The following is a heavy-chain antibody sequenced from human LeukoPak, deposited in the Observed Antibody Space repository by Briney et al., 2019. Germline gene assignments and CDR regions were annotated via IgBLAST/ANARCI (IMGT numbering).Heavy chain of an antibody. Sequence: GGSLRLTCAASGFTFSDYYMSWIRQAPGRGLEWVSYISSSGSTIYYADSVKGRFTISRDNAKNSLYLQMNSLRAEDTAVYYCARGVITMVRGVIYMDVWGKGTTVTISS. D-gene: IGHD3-10*01. V-gene: IGHV3-11*01. CDR1: GFTFSDYY. J-gene: IGHJ6*03. CDR2: ISSSGSTI. CDR3: ARGVITMVRGVIYMDV.